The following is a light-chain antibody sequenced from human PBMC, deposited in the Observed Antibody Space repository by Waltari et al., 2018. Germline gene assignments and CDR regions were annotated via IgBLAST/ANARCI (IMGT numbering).Light chain of an antibody. V-gene: IGKV3-15*01. CDR3: QQYNNWPL. J-gene: IGKJ4*01. CDR2: GAS. Sequence: EIVMTQSPATLSVSPGERATLSCRASQSVSSNLAWYQQKPGQAPRLLIYGASTRATGIPARFSGSGSGTEFTLTISSLQSEDFAVYYCQQYNNWPLFGGGTKEEIK. CDR1: QSVSSN.